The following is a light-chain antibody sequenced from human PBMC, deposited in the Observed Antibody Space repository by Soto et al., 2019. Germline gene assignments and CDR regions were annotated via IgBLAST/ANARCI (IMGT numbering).Light chain of an antibody. Sequence: EIVLTQSPGTLSLSPGDTATLSCRASQSVRSNFLAWYQHKPGQAPRRLIHDAYSRATGIPDRFSGSGSDRDFTLTISRLEPEDLAVYYCQHYAGSPRTFVQGTKLEIK. CDR1: QSVRSNF. V-gene: IGKV3-20*01. CDR2: DAY. CDR3: QHYAGSPRT. J-gene: IGKJ2*01.